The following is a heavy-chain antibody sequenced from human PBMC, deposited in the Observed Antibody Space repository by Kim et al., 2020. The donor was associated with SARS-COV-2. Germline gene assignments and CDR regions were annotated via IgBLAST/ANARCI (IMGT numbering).Heavy chain of an antibody. V-gene: IGHV3-7*01. J-gene: IGHJ4*02. Sequence: GSEKYYVDSVKGRFTISRDNAKNSLYLQMNSLRAEDTAVYYCARSSGWPHWGQGTLVTVSS. CDR2: GSEK. D-gene: IGHD6-19*01. CDR3: ARSSGWPH.